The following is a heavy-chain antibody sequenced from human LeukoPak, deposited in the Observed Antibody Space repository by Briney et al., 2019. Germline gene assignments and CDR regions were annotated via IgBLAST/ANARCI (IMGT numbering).Heavy chain of an antibody. CDR2: MYYSGST. V-gene: IGHV4-39*07. D-gene: IGHD6-6*01. J-gene: IGHJ4*02. Sequence: SETLSLTCTVSGGSISSRGYYWGWICQSPGKGLEWIGSMYYSGSTYYNPSLKSRVTISVDTSKNQFSLKLSSVTAADTAMYYCARRHVQYSSSSDPYYFDYWGQGTLVTVSS. CDR1: GGSISSRGYY. CDR3: ARRHVQYSSSSDPYYFDY.